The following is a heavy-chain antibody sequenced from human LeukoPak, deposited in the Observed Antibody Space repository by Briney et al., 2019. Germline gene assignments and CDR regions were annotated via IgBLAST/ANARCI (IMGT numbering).Heavy chain of an antibody. CDR3: ARHPRERGTFGY. CDR1: GFTFSSYS. J-gene: IGHJ4*02. CDR2: ISSSSSYI. D-gene: IGHD1-1*01. Sequence: GGSLRLSCAASGFTFSSYSMNWVRQAPGKGLEWVSSISSSSSYIYYADSVKGRFTISRDNSKNTLYLQMNSLRAEDTAVYSCARHPRERGTFGYWAQRTLVTVST. V-gene: IGHV3-21*06.